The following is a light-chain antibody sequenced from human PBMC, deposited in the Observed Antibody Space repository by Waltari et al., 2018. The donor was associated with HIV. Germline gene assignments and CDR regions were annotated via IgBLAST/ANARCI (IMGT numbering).Light chain of an antibody. CDR2: SAS. V-gene: IGKV1-39*01. J-gene: IGKJ3*01. CDR1: QNIINY. Sequence: DINVTHSPSSLSASVGDRVTITCRTSQNIINYLSWYHQSPGKAPTLLIFSASTVQDGVSSRFSGSGSGTGFALSIAGLQREDFGTYYCQQTFSPPRTFGPGT. CDR3: QQTFSPPRT.